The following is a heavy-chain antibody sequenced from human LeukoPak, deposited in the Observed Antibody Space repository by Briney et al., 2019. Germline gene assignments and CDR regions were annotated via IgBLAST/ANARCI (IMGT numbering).Heavy chain of an antibody. Sequence: PSETLSLTCTVSGDSISSSNCYWGWILQPPGKGLEWIGSIYFSGGTYYNASLKRRVTISVDTSKTPFSLKLSSVTAADTAVYYCARDLYSSRTNDAFVIWGQGTMVTVSS. CDR3: ARDLYSSRTNDAFVI. CDR1: GDSISSSNCY. CDR2: IYFSGGT. V-gene: IGHV4-39*02. D-gene: IGHD6-13*01. J-gene: IGHJ3*02.